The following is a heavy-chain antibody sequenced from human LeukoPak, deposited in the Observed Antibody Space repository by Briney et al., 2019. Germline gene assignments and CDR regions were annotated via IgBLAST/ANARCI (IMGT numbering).Heavy chain of an antibody. D-gene: IGHD6-6*01. CDR1: GGSISSHY. V-gene: IGHV4-59*11. Sequence: SETLSLTCTVSGGSISSHYWSWIRQPPRKGLEWIGYIYYSGSTNYNPSLKSRVTISVDTSKNQFSLKLSSVTAADTAVYYCARDRLSSSSAWFDPWGQGTLVTVSS. CDR3: ARDRLSSSSAWFDP. CDR2: IYYSGST. J-gene: IGHJ5*02.